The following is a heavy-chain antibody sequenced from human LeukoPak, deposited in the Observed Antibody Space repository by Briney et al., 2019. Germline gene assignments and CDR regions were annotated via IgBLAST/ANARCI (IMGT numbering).Heavy chain of an antibody. Sequence: SETLSLTCAVTGGSISSGNYSWSWIRQPPGKGLEWLGYIYQSGTTYYNPSLKSRVTISLDRSKNEFSLKLNSVTAADTAVYYCARLAYCGGDCYRHFDYWGQGTLVTVSS. V-gene: IGHV4-30-2*01. CDR3: ARLAYCGGDCYRHFDY. CDR1: GGSISSGNYS. D-gene: IGHD2-21*02. CDR2: IYQSGTT. J-gene: IGHJ4*02.